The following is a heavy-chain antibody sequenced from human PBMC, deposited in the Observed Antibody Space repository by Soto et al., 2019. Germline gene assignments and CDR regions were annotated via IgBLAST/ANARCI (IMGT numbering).Heavy chain of an antibody. V-gene: IGHV4-59*01. D-gene: IGHD6-13*01. Sequence: SETLSLTCTVSGGSISSYYWSWIRQPPGKGLEWIGYIYYSGSTNYNPSLKSRVTISVDTSKNQFSLKLSSVTAADTAVYYCARATYSSSWDYYFDYWGQGTLVTVSS. CDR1: GGSISSYY. J-gene: IGHJ4*02. CDR2: IYYSGST. CDR3: ARATYSSSWDYYFDY.